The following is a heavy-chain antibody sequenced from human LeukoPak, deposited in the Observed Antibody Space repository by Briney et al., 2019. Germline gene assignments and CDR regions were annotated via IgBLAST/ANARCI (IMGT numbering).Heavy chain of an antibody. CDR3: ARVLPYQLLFDY. J-gene: IGHJ4*02. Sequence: GASVKVSCKASGYTFTGYYMHWVRQAPGQGLEWMGWINPNSGGTNYAQKFQGRVTMTRDTSISTAYMELSRRRSDDTAGYYCARVLPYQLLFDYWGQGTLVTVSS. CDR1: GYTFTGYY. CDR2: INPNSGGT. V-gene: IGHV1-2*02. D-gene: IGHD2-2*01.